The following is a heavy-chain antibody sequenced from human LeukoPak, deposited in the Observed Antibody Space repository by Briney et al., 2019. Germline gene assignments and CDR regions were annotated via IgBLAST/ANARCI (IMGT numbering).Heavy chain of an antibody. D-gene: IGHD2-15*01. V-gene: IGHV3-30*18. CDR2: ISYDGSNK. J-gene: IGHJ4*02. CDR1: GFTFSSYG. CDR3: AKDGHCSGGSCYGGYFDY. Sequence: GSLRLSCAASGFTFSSYGMHWVRQAPGKGLEWVAVISYDGSNKYYADSVKGRFTISRDNSKNTLYLQMNSLRAEDTAVYYCAKDGHCSGGSCYGGYFDYWGQGTLVTVSS.